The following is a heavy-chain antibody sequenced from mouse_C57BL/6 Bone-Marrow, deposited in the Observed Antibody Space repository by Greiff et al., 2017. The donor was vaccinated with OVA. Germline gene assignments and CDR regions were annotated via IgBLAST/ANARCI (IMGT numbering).Heavy chain of an antibody. CDR2: IHPNSGST. D-gene: IGHD2-4*01. J-gene: IGHJ3*01. V-gene: IGHV1-64*01. Sequence: QVQLQQPGAELVKPGASVKLSCKASGYTFTSYWMHWVKQRPGQGLEWIGMIHPNSGSTNYNEKFKSKATLTVDKSSSTAYMQLSSLTSEDSAVYYCARTPFYDYDVAYWGQGTLVTVSA. CDR3: ARTPFYDYDVAY. CDR1: GYTFTSYW.